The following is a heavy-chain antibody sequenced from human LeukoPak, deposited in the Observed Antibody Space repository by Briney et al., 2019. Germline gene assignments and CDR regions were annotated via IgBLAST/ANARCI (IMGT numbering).Heavy chain of an antibody. D-gene: IGHD2-2*01. Sequence: SETLSLTCAVFGGSFSGYYWSWIRQPPGKGLEWIGEINHSGSTNYNPSLKSRVTISVDTSKNQFSLKLSSVTAADTAVYYCARAAGYCSSTSCPHFDYWGQGTLVTVSS. J-gene: IGHJ4*02. V-gene: IGHV4-34*01. CDR1: GGSFSGYY. CDR3: ARAAGYCSSTSCPHFDY. CDR2: INHSGST.